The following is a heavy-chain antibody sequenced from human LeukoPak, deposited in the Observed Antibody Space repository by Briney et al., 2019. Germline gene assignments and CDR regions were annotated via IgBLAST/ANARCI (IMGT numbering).Heavy chain of an antibody. J-gene: IGHJ3*02. D-gene: IGHD3-3*01. Sequence: GGSLRLSCAASGFTFSSYGMHWVRQAPGKGLEWVAVIWYDGSNKYYADSVKGRFTISRDNSKNTLYLQMNSLRAEDTAVYYCAREPITIFGTAFDIWGQGTMVTVSS. CDR1: GFTFSSYG. CDR3: AREPITIFGTAFDI. CDR2: IWYDGSNK. V-gene: IGHV3-33*01.